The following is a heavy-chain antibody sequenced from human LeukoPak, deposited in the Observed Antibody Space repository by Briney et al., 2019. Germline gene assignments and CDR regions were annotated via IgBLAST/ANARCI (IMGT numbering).Heavy chain of an antibody. Sequence: AGGSLRLSCAASGFTFSSYWMSWVRQAPGKGLEWVANIKQDGSEKYYVDSVKGRFTISRDNAKNSLYLQMNSLRAEDTAVYYCAREDVGETDAFDIWGQGTMVTVSS. D-gene: IGHD1-26*01. V-gene: IGHV3-7*01. CDR1: GFTFSSYW. J-gene: IGHJ3*02. CDR2: IKQDGSEK. CDR3: AREDVGETDAFDI.